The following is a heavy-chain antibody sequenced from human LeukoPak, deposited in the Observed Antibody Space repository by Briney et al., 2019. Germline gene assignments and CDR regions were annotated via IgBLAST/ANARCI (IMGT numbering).Heavy chain of an antibody. Sequence: GGSLRLSCVASEFTFSSHAMNWVRQAPGRGLEWVSSITSSSSYIYYADSVKGRFTISRDNAKNSLYLQMNSLRAEDTAVYYCARNYYDSSVYLTSFDPWGQGTLVTVSS. CDR2: ITSSSSYI. D-gene: IGHD3-22*01. J-gene: IGHJ5*02. V-gene: IGHV3-21*01. CDR3: ARNYYDSSVYLTSFDP. CDR1: EFTFSSHA.